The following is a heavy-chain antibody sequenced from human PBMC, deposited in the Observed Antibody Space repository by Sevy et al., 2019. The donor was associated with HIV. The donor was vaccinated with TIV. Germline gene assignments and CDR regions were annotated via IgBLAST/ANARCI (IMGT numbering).Heavy chain of an antibody. J-gene: IGHJ4*02. Sequence: ASVKVSCKVSGYTLTHFSMHWVRQAPGKGLEWMGSFDPEDGEKVYAQKLQGRVTTTEDTSTDTAYMEVRSLRSEDTAVYYCAATKDYYDSSGSPFDYWGQGTLVTVSS. CDR2: FDPEDGEK. V-gene: IGHV1-24*01. CDR3: AATKDYYDSSGSPFDY. CDR1: GYTLTHFS. D-gene: IGHD3-22*01.